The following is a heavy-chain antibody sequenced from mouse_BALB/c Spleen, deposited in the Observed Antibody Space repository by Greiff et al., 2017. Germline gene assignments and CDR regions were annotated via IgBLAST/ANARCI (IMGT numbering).Heavy chain of an antibody. J-gene: IGHJ2*01. D-gene: IGHD2-4*01. Sequence: EVQLQQSGPGLVKPSQSLSLTCTVTGYSITSDYAWNWIRQFPGNKLEWMGYISYSGSTSYNPSLKSRISITRDTSKNQFFLQLNSVTTEDTATYYCARRGKGIYYDYDGYYFDYWGQGTTLTVSS. CDR2: ISYSGST. V-gene: IGHV3-2*02. CDR3: ARRGKGIYYDYDGYYFDY. CDR1: GYSITSDYA.